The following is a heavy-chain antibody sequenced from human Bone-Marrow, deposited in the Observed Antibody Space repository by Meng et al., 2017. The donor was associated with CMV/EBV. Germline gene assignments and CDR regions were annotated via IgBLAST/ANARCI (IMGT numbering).Heavy chain of an antibody. V-gene: IGHV1-69*05. CDR2: IIPIFGTA. Sequence: SVKVSCKASGGTFSSYAISWVRQAPGQGLEWMGGIIPIFGTANYAQKFQGRVTITTDESTSTAYMELSSLRSEDTAVYYCAIFPRRGYCSSTSCPPWDYWGQGTLVTVSS. CDR1: GGTFSSYA. CDR3: AIFPRRGYCSSTSCPPWDY. J-gene: IGHJ4*02. D-gene: IGHD2-2*01.